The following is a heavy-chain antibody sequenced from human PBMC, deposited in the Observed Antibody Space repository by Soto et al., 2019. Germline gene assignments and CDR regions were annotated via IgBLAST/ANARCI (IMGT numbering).Heavy chain of an antibody. CDR3: ARGHSLTGNVLSYYSMDV. D-gene: IGHD3-9*01. V-gene: IGHV4-59*12. J-gene: IGHJ6*02. CDR2: IYHSGST. Sequence: LTCAVAGGSISSYYWSWIRQPPGKGLEWIGYIYHSGSTNYNPSLKSRVTISVDTSKNQFSLKLSSVTAADTAVYYCARGHSLTGNVLSYYSMDVWGQGTTVTVSS. CDR1: GGSISSYY.